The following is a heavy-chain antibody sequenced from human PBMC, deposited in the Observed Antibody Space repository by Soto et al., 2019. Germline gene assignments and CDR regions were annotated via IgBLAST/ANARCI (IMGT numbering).Heavy chain of an antibody. CDR3: TALNPYFDF. Sequence: QVHLVQSGAEVKTPGASVKVSCKVSGYSLTGTSMHWVRQYPGKGLEWMGGFDPEDAETFYAQKFQGRVTMTEDSSTDTAYMELTNLTSADTAIYFCTALNPYFDFWGQGTPVTVSS. J-gene: IGHJ4*02. CDR2: FDPEDAET. V-gene: IGHV1-24*01. CDR1: GYSLTGTS.